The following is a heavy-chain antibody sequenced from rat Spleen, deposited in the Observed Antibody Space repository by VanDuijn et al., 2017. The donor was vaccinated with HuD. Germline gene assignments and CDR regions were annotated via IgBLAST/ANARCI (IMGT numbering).Heavy chain of an antibody. CDR3: ANSGYGDYWFDY. J-gene: IGHJ2*01. V-gene: IGHV5-31*01. D-gene: IGHD4-3*01. CDR2: ISNVGGDT. CDR1: GFTFNVYW. Sequence: EVQLMESGGGLVQPGKSLKLSCVASGFTFNVYWMAWIRQAPGKGLEWVASISNVGGDTHYRDSVKGRFTVSRDNAKSTLYLQMDSLRSEDTATYYCANSGYGDYWFDYWGQGVMVTVSS.